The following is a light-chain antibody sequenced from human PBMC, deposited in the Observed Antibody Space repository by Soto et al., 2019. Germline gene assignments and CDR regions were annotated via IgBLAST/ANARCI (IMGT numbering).Light chain of an antibody. CDR1: QSVRSRY. J-gene: IGKJ3*01. V-gene: IGKV3-20*01. CDR3: QQFGSPFT. Sequence: DIVLTQSPGTLSLSPGERATLSCRASQSVRSRYLAWYQQKAGQAPRLLIYDASRRATGIPDRFSGSGSGTDFTLTISRLEPEDFAVYFCQQFGSPFTFGPGTKVDLK. CDR2: DAS.